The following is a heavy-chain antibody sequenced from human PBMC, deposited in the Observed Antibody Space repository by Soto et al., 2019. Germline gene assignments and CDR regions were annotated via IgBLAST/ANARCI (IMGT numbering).Heavy chain of an antibody. CDR2: ISDDGSNK. V-gene: IGHV3-30*18. D-gene: IGHD2-2*01. Sequence: QVQLVESGGGVVQPGRSLRLSCAASGFTFSSYGMHWVRQAPGKGLEWVAVISDDGSNKYYADSVKGRFTISRDNSKNTLYLQMNSLRAEDTAVYYCANYCRSTSCFSGGLEHCVQGTLVTVSS. J-gene: IGHJ4*02. CDR3: ANYCRSTSCFSGGLEH. CDR1: GFTFSSYG.